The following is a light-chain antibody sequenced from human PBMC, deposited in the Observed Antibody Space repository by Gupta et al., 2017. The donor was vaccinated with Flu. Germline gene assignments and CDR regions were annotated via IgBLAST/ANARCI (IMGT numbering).Light chain of an antibody. J-gene: IGKJ5*01. Sequence: DIVMTQSPDSLAVSLGKRATINCKSSQSVLYSSDNKNYLAWYQQKPGQPPKLLIYWASTRESGVPDRFSGSGSGTDFTLTISSLQAEDVAVYYCQQYYNIPITFGQGTRLEIQ. CDR3: QQYYNIPIT. CDR2: WAS. CDR1: QSVLYSSDNKNY. V-gene: IGKV4-1*01.